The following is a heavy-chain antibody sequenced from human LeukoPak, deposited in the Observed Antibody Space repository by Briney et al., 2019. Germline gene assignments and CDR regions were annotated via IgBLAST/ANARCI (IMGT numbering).Heavy chain of an antibody. D-gene: IGHD2-2*01. CDR1: GGSISSYY. V-gene: IGHV4-59*01. Sequence: SETLSLTCTVSGGSISSYYWSWIRQPPGKGLEWIGYIYYSGSTNYNPSLKSRVTISVDTSKNQFSLKLSSVTAADPAVYYCARSTVIFLRGSSTSSLPPNWFDPWGQGTLVTVSS. CDR2: IYYSGST. J-gene: IGHJ5*02. CDR3: ARSTVIFLRGSSTSSLPPNWFDP.